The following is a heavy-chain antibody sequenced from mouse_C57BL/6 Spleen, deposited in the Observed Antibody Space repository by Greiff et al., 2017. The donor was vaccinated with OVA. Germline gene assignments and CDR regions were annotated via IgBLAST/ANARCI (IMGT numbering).Heavy chain of an antibody. CDR3: ARLRDLYFDY. V-gene: IGHV1-54*01. CDR1: GYAFTNYL. CDR2: INPGSGGT. D-gene: IGHD1-1*01. J-gene: IGHJ2*01. Sequence: VQLQQSGAELVRPGTSVKVSCKASGYAFTNYLIEWVKQRPGQGLEWIGVINPGSGGTNYNEKFKGKATLTADKSSSTAYMQLSSLTSEDSAVYFCARLRDLYFDYWGQGTTLTVSS.